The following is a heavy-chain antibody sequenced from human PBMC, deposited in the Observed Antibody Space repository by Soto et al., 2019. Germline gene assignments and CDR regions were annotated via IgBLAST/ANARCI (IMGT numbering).Heavy chain of an antibody. V-gene: IGHV1-3*01. CDR2: INAGDGNT. D-gene: IGHD6-19*01. CDR3: VRDGAVAGNINFDF. CDR1: GYIFTNYA. J-gene: IGHJ4*02. Sequence: VASVKVSCKASGYIFTNYAVHWVRQAPGQRLEWMGWINAGDGNTKYSRNFQGRVTFTRDTSASTAYMELSSLRSEDTAVYYCVRDGAVAGNINFDFWGRGTLVTVSS.